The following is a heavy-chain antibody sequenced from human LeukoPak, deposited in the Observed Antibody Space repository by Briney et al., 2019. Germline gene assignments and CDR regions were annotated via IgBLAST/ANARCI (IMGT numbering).Heavy chain of an antibody. Sequence: ASVKVSCKASGYTFTSYYMHWVRQAPGQGLEWMGIINPSGGSTSYAQKFQGRVTMTRDTSTSTVYMELSGLRSEDTAVYYCARATEGGYLGTWGQGTLVTVSS. J-gene: IGHJ5*02. V-gene: IGHV1-46*01. CDR3: ARATEGGYLGT. CDR2: INPSGGST. D-gene: IGHD5-12*01. CDR1: GYTFTSYY.